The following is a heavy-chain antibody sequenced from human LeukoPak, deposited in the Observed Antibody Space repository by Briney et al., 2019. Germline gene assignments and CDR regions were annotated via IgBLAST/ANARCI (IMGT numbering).Heavy chain of an antibody. CDR3: ARDKAYTWTYYYDSSGHKTDY. CDR2: INPNSGGT. D-gene: IGHD3-22*01. J-gene: IGHJ4*02. CDR1: GYTFTGYY. V-gene: IGHV1-2*02. Sequence: DSVKVSCKASGYTFTGYYMHWVRQAPGQRLEWMGWINPNSGGTNYAQKFQGRVTMTRDTSISTAYMELSRLRSDDTAVYYCARDKAYTWTYYYDSSGHKTDYWGQGTLVTVSS.